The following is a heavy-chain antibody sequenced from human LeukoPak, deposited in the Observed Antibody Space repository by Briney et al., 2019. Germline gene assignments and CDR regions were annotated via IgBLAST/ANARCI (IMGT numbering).Heavy chain of an antibody. CDR2: IYYSGST. D-gene: IGHD6-13*01. V-gene: IGHV4-59*01. J-gene: IGHJ6*03. CDR1: GGSISSYY. Sequence: SETLSLTCTVSGGSISSYYWSWIRQPPGKGLEWIGYIYYSGSTNYNPSLKSRVTISVDTSKNQFSLKLSSVTAADTAVYYCARVKGGYSSSWPYYYYYMDVWGKGTTVTISS. CDR3: ARVKGGYSSSWPYYYYYMDV.